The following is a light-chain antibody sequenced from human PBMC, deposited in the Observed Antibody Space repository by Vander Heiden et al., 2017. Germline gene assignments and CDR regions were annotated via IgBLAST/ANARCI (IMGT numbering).Light chain of an antibody. Sequence: QSVLTHPPSGFASPGRRVTISNIGYNSVSWYQQLPGTAPKFLIYDNNKRPSGVPDRFSGSKSGTSATLDITGLQTGDEAGYYCGAWDSSLSVVLFGGGTKLTVL. V-gene: IGLV1-51*01. CDR2: DNN. J-gene: IGLJ3*02. CDR1: NIGYNS. CDR3: GAWDSSLSVVL.